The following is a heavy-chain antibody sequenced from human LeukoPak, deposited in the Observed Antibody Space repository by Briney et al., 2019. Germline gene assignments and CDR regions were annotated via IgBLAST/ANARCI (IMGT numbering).Heavy chain of an antibody. CDR3: ASLYYDSGGYSRDY. V-gene: IGHV4-4*07. J-gene: IGHJ4*02. CDR2: IYISGST. Sequence: PSETLSLTCTVSGVSINTCYWSWIRQPAGKGLEWIGRIYISGSTNYNPSLKSRVTMSLDTSKNQLSLKLSSVTAADTAVYYCASLYYDSGGYSRDYWGQGTLVTVSS. CDR1: GVSINTCY. D-gene: IGHD3-22*01.